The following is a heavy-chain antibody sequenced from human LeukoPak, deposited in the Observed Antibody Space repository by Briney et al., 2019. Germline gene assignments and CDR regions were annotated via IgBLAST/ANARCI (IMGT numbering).Heavy chain of an antibody. CDR3: ARAPVVGAMRSWYFDL. V-gene: IGHV3-23*01. Sequence: GGSLRLSCAASGFTFSSYAMSWVRQAPGKGLEWVSAISGSGGSTYYADSVKGRFTISRDNSKNTLYLQMNSLRAEDTAVYYCARAPVVGAMRSWYFDLWGRGTLVTVSS. CDR2: ISGSGGST. D-gene: IGHD1-26*01. CDR1: GFTFSSYA. J-gene: IGHJ2*01.